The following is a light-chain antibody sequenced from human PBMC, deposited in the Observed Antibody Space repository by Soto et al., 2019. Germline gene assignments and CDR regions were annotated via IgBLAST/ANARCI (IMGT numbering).Light chain of an antibody. CDR2: VVT. J-gene: IGLJ1*01. Sequence: QSVLAQPPSASGSPGQSVTISCTGTSNDVGGYNYVSWYQQHPGKAPKVLIYVVTKRPSGVPDRFFGSKSGNTASLTVSGLQADDEADYYCSSYAGSNNLVFGTGTKLTVL. CDR3: SSYAGSNNLV. V-gene: IGLV2-8*01. CDR1: SNDVGGYNY.